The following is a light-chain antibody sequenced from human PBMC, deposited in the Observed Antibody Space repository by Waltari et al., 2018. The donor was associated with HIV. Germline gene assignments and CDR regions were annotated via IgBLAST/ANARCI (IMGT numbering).Light chain of an antibody. V-gene: IGKV1-33*01. Sequence: DIQMTQSPSSLSASVGDRVTITCQASRDISNHLNWYQQKPGTAPQLLIYDASNVETGIPSRFSGSGSGTDFTFTISSLQPEDSAIYSCQQYANVPWTFGQGTSVEIK. CDR3: QQYANVPWT. CDR1: RDISNH. J-gene: IGKJ1*01. CDR2: DAS.